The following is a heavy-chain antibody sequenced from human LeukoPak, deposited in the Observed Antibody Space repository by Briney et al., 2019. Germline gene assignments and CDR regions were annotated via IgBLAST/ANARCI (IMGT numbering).Heavy chain of an antibody. CDR2: IYSGGST. CDR3: ARDDVIVSRYFD. Sequence: GGSLRLSCAASGFIVSTSNMNWVRQAPGKGLEWVSVIYSGGSTYYADSVKGRFTISRDNSKNTLYLQMNSLRAEDTAVYYCARDDVIVSRYFDWGQGTLVTVSS. D-gene: IGHD3-9*01. V-gene: IGHV3-53*01. CDR1: GFIVSTSN. J-gene: IGHJ4*02.